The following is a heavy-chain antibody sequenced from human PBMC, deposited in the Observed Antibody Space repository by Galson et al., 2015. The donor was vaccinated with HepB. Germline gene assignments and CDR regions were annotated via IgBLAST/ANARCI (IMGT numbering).Heavy chain of an antibody. Sequence: SLRLSCAASGFTFSSYAMSWVRQAPGKGLEWVSYISSSSTKYYADSVKGRFTISRDNAKNSLYLQMNSLRAEDTAVYYCARGIGDYWGQGTLVTVSS. CDR2: ISSSSTK. CDR3: ARGIGDY. J-gene: IGHJ4*02. V-gene: IGHV3-48*01. D-gene: IGHD3-10*01. CDR1: GFTFSSYA.